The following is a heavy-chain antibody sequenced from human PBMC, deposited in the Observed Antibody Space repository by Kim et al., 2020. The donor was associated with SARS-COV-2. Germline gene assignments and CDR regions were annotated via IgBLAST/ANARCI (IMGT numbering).Heavy chain of an antibody. D-gene: IGHD3-3*01. Sequence: GGSLRLSCAASGFTFSSYAMSWVRQAPGKGLEWVSAISGSGGSTYYADSVKGRFTISRDNSKNTLYLQMNSLRAEDTAVYYCAKESSRLRFLEWLPTNWFDPWGQGTLVTVSS. J-gene: IGHJ5*02. CDR3: AKESSRLRFLEWLPTNWFDP. V-gene: IGHV3-23*01. CDR1: GFTFSSYA. CDR2: ISGSGGST.